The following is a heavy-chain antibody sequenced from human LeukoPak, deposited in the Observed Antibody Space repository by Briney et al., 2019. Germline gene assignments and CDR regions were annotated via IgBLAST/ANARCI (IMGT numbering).Heavy chain of an antibody. D-gene: IGHD3-22*01. CDR3: ARNHHYYDSSGYSDY. Sequence: PGGPVRLSCAASGFTFSSYAMHWARQAPGKGLEYVSAISSNGGSTYYANSVKGRFTISRDNSKNTLYLQMGSLRAEDMAVYYCARNHHYYDSSGYSDYWGQGTLVTVSS. CDR1: GFTFSSYA. V-gene: IGHV3-64*01. CDR2: ISSNGGST. J-gene: IGHJ4*02.